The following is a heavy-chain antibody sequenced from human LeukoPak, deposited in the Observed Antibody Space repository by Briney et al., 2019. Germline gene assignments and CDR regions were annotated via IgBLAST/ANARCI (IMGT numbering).Heavy chain of an antibody. J-gene: IGHJ4*02. D-gene: IGHD1-1*01. V-gene: IGHV1-18*01. CDR1: GYTFISYG. CDR3: ARDPGVENWNDGGSDY. Sequence: GASVKVSRKASGYTFISYGITWVRQAPGQGLEWMGWINPNSGGTNYAQKFQGRVTMTTDTSTSTAYMELRSLISDDTAIYYCARDPGVENWNDGGSDYWGQGTLVTVSS. CDR2: INPNSGGT.